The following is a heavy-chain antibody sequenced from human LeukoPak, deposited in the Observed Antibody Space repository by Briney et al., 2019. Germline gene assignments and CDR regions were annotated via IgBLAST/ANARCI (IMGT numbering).Heavy chain of an antibody. CDR1: GFTFSSYS. V-gene: IGHV3-21*01. Sequence: PWGSLRLSCAASGFTFSSYSMNWVRQAPGKGLEWVSSISSSSSYIYYADSVKGRFTISRDNAKNSLYLQMNSLRAEDTAVYFCARGTPTTRDFDYWGQGTLVTVSS. CDR3: ARGTPTTRDFDY. J-gene: IGHJ4*02. D-gene: IGHD4-11*01. CDR2: ISSSSSYI.